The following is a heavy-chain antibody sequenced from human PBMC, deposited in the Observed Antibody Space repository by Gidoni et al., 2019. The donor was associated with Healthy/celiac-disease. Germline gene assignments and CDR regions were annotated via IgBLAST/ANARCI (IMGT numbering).Heavy chain of an antibody. CDR1: GYAFPSYY. V-gene: IGHV1-46*01. J-gene: IGHJ6*03. CDR2: INPSGGST. CDR3: ARGANSGYDMRLRYYYYYMDV. D-gene: IGHD5-12*01. Sequence: QVQLVQSGAEVKTPGASVKVSCKASGYAFPSYYMHWVRQAPGQGLEWMGIINPSGGSTSYTQKFQGRVTMTRDTSTSTVYMELSSLRSEDTAVYYCARGANSGYDMRLRYYYYYMDVWGKGTTVTVSS.